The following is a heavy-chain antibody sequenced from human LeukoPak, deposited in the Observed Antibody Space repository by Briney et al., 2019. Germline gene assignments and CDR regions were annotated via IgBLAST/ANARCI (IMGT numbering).Heavy chain of an antibody. Sequence: PSETLSLTCTVSGGSISSSSYYWGWIRQPPGKGLEWIGSIYYSGSTYYNPSLKSRVTISVDTSKNQFSLKLSSVTAADTAVYYCARGVRLLWFGEPSFDYWGQGTLVTVSS. CDR3: ARGVRLLWFGEPSFDY. D-gene: IGHD3-10*01. CDR1: GGSISSSSYY. J-gene: IGHJ4*02. V-gene: IGHV4-39*07. CDR2: IYYSGST.